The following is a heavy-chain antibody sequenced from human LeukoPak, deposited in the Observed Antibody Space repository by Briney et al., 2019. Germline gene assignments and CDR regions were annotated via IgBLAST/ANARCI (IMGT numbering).Heavy chain of an antibody. V-gene: IGHV4-61*08. CDR3: ARDDSGSYPANDAFDI. D-gene: IGHD1-26*01. J-gene: IGHJ3*02. CDR2: IYYSGST. Sequence: QPSETLSLTCTVSGGSISSGGYYWSWIRQPPGKGLEWIGYIYYSGSTNYNPSLKSRVTISVDTSKNQFSLKLSSVTAADTAVYYCARDDSGSYPANDAFDIWGQGTMVTVSS. CDR1: GGSISSGGYY.